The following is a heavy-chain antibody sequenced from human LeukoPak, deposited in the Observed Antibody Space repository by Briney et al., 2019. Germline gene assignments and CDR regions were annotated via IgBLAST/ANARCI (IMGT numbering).Heavy chain of an antibody. J-gene: IGHJ4*02. Sequence: GASVKVSCKASGGTLNIYPISWVRQAPGQGLEWMGRIIPSLDIANYAQKFRGRVTITADKSTSTAYMELNSLRSEDTAVYFCARAPGYNTKSYRYFDSWGQGTLVTVSS. D-gene: IGHD1-14*01. CDR1: GGTLNIYP. CDR3: ARAPGYNTKSYRYFDS. V-gene: IGHV1-69*04. CDR2: IIPSLDIA.